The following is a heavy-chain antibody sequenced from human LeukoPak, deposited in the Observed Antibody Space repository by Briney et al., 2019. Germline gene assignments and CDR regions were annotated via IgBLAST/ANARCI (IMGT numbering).Heavy chain of an antibody. CDR2: MNPNSGNT. Sequence: ASVTVSCKASGYTFTSYDINWVRQATGQGLEWMGWMNPNSGNTGYAQKFQGRVTMTRNTSISTAYMELSSLRSEDTAVYYCARGEAGELLPANWFDPWGQGTLVTVSS. D-gene: IGHD1-26*01. J-gene: IGHJ5*02. V-gene: IGHV1-8*01. CDR1: GYTFTSYD. CDR3: ARGEAGELLPANWFDP.